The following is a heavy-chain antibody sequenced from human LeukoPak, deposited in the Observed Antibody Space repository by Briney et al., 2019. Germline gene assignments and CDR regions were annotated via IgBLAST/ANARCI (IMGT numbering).Heavy chain of an antibody. CDR2: IGTAGDT. V-gene: IGHV3-13*04. CDR1: GFAFSSYD. J-gene: IGHJ4*02. D-gene: IGHD2-15*01. CDR3: ARGSCSGGSCYLIDN. Sequence: GGSLRLSCGASGFAFSSYDMHWVRQATGKGLEWVSAIGTAGDTYYPGSVKGRFTISRENAKNSLYLQLNSLRVGDTAVYYCARGSCSGGSCYLIDNWGQGSLVTVSS.